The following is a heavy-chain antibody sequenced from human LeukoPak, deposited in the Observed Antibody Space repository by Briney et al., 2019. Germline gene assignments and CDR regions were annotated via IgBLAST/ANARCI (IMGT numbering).Heavy chain of an antibody. V-gene: IGHV4-34*01. CDR3: ARGRSRYCSGGSCYASPGYYFDY. D-gene: IGHD2-15*01. CDR1: GGSFSGYY. J-gene: IGHJ4*02. CDR2: INHSGST. Sequence: SETLSLTCAVYGGSFSGYYWSWIRQPPGKGLEWIGEINHSGSTNYNPSLKSRVTISVDTSKNQFSLKLSSVTAADTAAYYCARGRSRYCSGGSCYASPGYYFDYWGQGTLVTVSS.